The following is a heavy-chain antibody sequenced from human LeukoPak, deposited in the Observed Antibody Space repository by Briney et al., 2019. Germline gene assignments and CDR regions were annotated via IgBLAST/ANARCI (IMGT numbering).Heavy chain of an antibody. J-gene: IGHJ4*02. D-gene: IGHD3-10*01. CDR3: ARWPGLLWFGELSGPGDY. Sequence: EASVKVSCKTAGYTFSDYHIHWVRQAPGQGLQWMGWINPNSGGTNYAQKFQGRVTMTRDTSISTAYMELSRLRSDDTAVYYCARWPGLLWFGELSGPGDYWGQGTLVTVSS. CDR1: GYTFSDYH. CDR2: INPNSGGT. V-gene: IGHV1-2*02.